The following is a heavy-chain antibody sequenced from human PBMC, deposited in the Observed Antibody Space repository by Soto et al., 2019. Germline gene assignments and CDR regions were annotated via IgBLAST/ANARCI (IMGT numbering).Heavy chain of an antibody. CDR1: GFTFSSYA. J-gene: IGHJ4*02. D-gene: IGHD6-13*01. CDR2: ISYDGSNK. CDR3: GTGGGSSWYEDY. Sequence: QVQLVESGGGVVQPGRSLRLSCAASGFTFSSYAMHWVHQAPGKGLEWVAVISYDGSNKYYADSVKGRFTISRDNSKNTLYLQMNSLRAEDTAVYYCGTGGGSSWYEDYWGQGTLVTVSS. V-gene: IGHV3-30-3*01.